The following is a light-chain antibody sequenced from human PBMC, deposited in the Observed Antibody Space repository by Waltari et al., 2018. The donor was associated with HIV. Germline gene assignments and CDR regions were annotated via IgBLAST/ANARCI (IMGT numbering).Light chain of an antibody. J-gene: IGKJ1*01. CDR1: RSVLSASNNKNY. Sequence: IIMTQSPESLAVSLGGTATITCKSSRSVLSASNNKNYLTWYQAKSGQPPKVLMYLASVRESGVPDRFSGIGPGTDFTLTISNLQAEDVAIYYCHQYYTTSWTFGRGTRVEIK. V-gene: IGKV4-1*01. CDR2: LAS. CDR3: HQYYTTSWT.